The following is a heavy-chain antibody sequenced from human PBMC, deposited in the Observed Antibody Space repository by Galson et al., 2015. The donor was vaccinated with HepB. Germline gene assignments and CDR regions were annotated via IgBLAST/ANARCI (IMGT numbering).Heavy chain of an antibody. CDR3: AKDVYSNSGYNWFDP. D-gene: IGHD6-13*01. CDR1: GFTFDDYA. Sequence: SLRLSCAASGFTFDDYAMHWVRHAPGKGLEWVAVISYDGSNKYYADSVKGRFTISRDNSKNTLYLQMNSLRAEDTAVYYCAKDVYSNSGYNWFDPWGQGTLVTVSS. CDR2: ISYDGSNK. J-gene: IGHJ5*02. V-gene: IGHV3-30*04.